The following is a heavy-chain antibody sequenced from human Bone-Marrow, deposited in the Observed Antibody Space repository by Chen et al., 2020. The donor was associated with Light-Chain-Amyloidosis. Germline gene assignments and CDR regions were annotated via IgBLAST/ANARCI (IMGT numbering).Heavy chain of an antibody. Sequence: EVQLVESGGGLLQRGGSLRLSCAASGFAFSSYAMSWVRQAPGKGLEWVSTISGRGGSRYYGDSVKGRLTISRENSKSALFVQMNSLGAEDTAVYYCAKDISYDDILPGYPADAFDIWGQGTMVTVSS. CDR2: ISGRGGSR. D-gene: IGHD3-9*01. V-gene: IGHV3-23*04. CDR3: AKDISYDDILPGYPADAFDI. J-gene: IGHJ3*02. CDR1: GFAFSSYA.